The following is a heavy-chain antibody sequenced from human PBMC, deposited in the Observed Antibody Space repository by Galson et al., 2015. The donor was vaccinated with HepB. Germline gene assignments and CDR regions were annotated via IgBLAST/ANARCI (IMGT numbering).Heavy chain of an antibody. CDR3: ARVLQLWPQGMDV. CDR2: ISYDGSNK. J-gene: IGHJ6*02. Sequence: SLRLSCAASGFTFSSYAMHWVRQAPGKGLEWVAVISYDGSNKYYADSVKGRFTISRDNSKNTLYLQMNSLRAEDTAVYYCARVLQLWPQGMDVWGQGTTVTVSS. CDR1: GFTFSSYA. D-gene: IGHD5-18*01. V-gene: IGHV3-30-3*01.